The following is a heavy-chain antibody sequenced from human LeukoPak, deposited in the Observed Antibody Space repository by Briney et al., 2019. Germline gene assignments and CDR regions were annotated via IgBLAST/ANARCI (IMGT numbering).Heavy chain of an antibody. V-gene: IGHV3-21*01. CDR3: ARDQAFSVGAFDI. CDR2: ISSSGSYI. D-gene: IGHD2/OR15-2a*01. Sequence: PGGSLRLSCAASGFTFSSYSMNWVRQAPGKGLEWVSSISSSGSYIYYADSVKGRFTISRDNAKNSLYLQMNSLRAEDTAVYYCARDQAFSVGAFDIWGQGTMVTVSS. J-gene: IGHJ3*02. CDR1: GFTFSSYS.